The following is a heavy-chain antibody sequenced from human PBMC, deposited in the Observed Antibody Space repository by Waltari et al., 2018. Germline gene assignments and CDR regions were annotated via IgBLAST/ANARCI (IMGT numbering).Heavy chain of an antibody. CDR2: IYYSGRT. Sequence: QLQLQESGPGLVKPSETLSLTCTVSGGSISSSSYYWGWIRQPPGKGLEWIGSIYYSGRTYYNPSLKSRVTISVDTAKNQFALKLSSVTAADTAVYYCASLHRGAFDIWGQGTMVTVSS. J-gene: IGHJ3*02. CDR3: ASLHRGAFDI. V-gene: IGHV4-39*01. CDR1: GGSISSSSYY.